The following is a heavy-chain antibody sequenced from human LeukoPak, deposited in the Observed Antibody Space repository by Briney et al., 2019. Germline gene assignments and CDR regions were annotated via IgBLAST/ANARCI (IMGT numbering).Heavy chain of an antibody. CDR3: AAGWVCSGGSCYYYFDY. J-gene: IGHJ4*02. Sequence: TSVKVSCKASGFTFTSSAMQWVRQARGQRVEWIGWIVVGSGNTNYAQKFQERVTITRDMSTSTAYMELSSLRSEDTAVYYCAAGWVCSGGSCYYYFDYWDQGTLVTVSS. CDR2: IVVGSGNT. V-gene: IGHV1-58*02. D-gene: IGHD2-15*01. CDR1: GFTFTSSA.